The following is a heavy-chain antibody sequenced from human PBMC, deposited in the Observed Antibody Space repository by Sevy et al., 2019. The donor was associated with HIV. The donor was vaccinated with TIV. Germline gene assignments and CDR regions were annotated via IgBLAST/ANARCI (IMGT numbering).Heavy chain of an antibody. D-gene: IGHD1-26*01. CDR3: ARGGGWGLQRGIDN. Sequence: GGSLRLSCAASGFNFSSYSMNWVRQAPGKGLEWVSYISSSSKTIYYGDSVKGRFTISRDNVKSSLFLQMNSLGADDTAVYFCARGGGWGLQRGIDNWGQGTLVTVSS. CDR1: GFNFSSYS. V-gene: IGHV3-48*01. J-gene: IGHJ4*02. CDR2: ISSSSKTI.